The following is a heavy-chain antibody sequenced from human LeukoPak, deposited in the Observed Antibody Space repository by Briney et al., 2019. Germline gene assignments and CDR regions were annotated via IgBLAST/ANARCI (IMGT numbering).Heavy chain of an antibody. CDR3: ANFCGAAAGTRDAFDI. D-gene: IGHD6-13*01. V-gene: IGHV3-9*03. Sequence: PGGSLRLSCAASGFTFDDYAMHWVRQAPGKGLEWVSGISWNSGSIGYADSVKGRFTISRDNAKNSLYLQMNSLRAEDMALYYCANFCGAAAGTRDAFDIWGQGTMVTVSS. J-gene: IGHJ3*02. CDR2: ISWNSGSI. CDR1: GFTFDDYA.